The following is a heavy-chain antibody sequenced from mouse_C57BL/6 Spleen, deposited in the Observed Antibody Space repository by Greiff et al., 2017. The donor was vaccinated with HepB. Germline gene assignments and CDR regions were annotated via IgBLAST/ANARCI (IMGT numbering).Heavy chain of an antibody. CDR3: TTGPSTIVAANGY. D-gene: IGHD1-1*01. Sequence: EVKLQESGAELVRPGASVKLSCTASGFNIKDYYMHWVKQRPEQGLEWIGRIDPEDGDTEYAPKFQGKATMTADTSSNTAYMQLSSLTSEDTAVYSGTTGPSTIVAANGYWGQGTTLTVSS. V-gene: IGHV14-1*01. J-gene: IGHJ2*01. CDR1: GFNIKDYY. CDR2: IDPEDGDT.